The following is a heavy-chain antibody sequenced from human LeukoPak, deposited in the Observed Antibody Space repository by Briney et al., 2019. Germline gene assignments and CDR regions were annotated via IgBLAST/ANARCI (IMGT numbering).Heavy chain of an antibody. CDR3: ARDLEEASYYGDSDY. J-gene: IGHJ4*02. Sequence: GGSLRLSCAASGFTFSSYAMHWVRQAPGKGLEWVAVISYDGSNKYYADSVKGRFTISRDNSKNTLYLQMNSLRAEDTAVYYCARDLEEASYYGDSDYWGQGTLVTVSS. D-gene: IGHD4-17*01. V-gene: IGHV3-30-3*01. CDR2: ISYDGSNK. CDR1: GFTFSSYA.